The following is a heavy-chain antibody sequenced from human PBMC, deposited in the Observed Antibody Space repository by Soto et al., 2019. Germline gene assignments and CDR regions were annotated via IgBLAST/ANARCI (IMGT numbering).Heavy chain of an antibody. CDR1: GGTFSSYA. V-gene: IGHV1-69*13. J-gene: IGHJ6*02. D-gene: IGHD2-15*01. CDR3: ARYCSGGSCYSRYGMDV. Sequence: SEKVSCKASGGTFSSYAISWVRQAPGQGLEWMGGIIPIFGTANYAQKFQGRVTITADESTSTAYMELSSLRSEDTAVYYCARYCSGGSCYSRYGMDVWGQGTTVTVSS. CDR2: IIPIFGTA.